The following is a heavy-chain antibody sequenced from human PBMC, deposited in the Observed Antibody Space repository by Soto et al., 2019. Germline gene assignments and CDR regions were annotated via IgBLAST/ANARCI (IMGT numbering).Heavy chain of an antibody. Sequence: EPLKISCTGWGYAFTSYSIACVRQRPGKGLEWIGIIYPGDSDTRYSPSFQGQVTISADKSITTAYMQWSSLKASDTAMYYCARGYCTTSICDPWFDPWGQGTLVTVSS. D-gene: IGHD2-8*01. J-gene: IGHJ5*02. V-gene: IGHV5-51*01. CDR3: ARGYCTTSICDPWFDP. CDR2: IYPGDSDT. CDR1: GYAFTSYS.